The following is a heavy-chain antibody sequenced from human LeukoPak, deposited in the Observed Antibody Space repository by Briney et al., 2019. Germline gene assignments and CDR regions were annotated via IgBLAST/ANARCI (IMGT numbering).Heavy chain of an antibody. CDR3: ARERIDAFDI. CDR1: GDSVSSISAA. CDR2: TYYRSKWYN. Sequence: SQTLSLTCAISGDSVSSISAAWNWVRQSTSRGLEWLGRTYYRSKWYNDYAVSVKSRITMNPDTSKNQLSLQLNSVTPEDTAVYYCARERIDAFDIWGQGTMVIVSS. V-gene: IGHV6-1*01. D-gene: IGHD2-15*01. J-gene: IGHJ3*02.